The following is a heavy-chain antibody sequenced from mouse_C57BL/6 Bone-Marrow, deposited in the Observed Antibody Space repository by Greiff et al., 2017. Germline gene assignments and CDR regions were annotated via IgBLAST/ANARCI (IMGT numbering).Heavy chain of an antibody. Sequence: VQLQQSGPELVQPGASVKLSCKASGYTFTSYWMHWVKQRPGQGLEWIGMIHPNSGSTNYNEKFKSKATLTVDNSSSTAYMQLSSLTSEDSAVXCCARGVNEFAYWGQGTLVTVSA. J-gene: IGHJ3*01. D-gene: IGHD2-2*01. CDR1: GYTFTSYW. CDR3: ARGVNEFAY. V-gene: IGHV1-64*01. CDR2: IHPNSGST.